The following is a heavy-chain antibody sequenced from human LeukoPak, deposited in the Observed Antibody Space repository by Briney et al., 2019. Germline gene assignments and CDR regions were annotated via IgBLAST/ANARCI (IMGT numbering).Heavy chain of an antibody. V-gene: IGHV4-59*01. D-gene: IGHD3-22*01. CDR1: GGSISSYY. CDR3: ARDRRGYYDSSGYFDR. Sequence: PSETLSLTCTVSGGSISSYYWSWIRQPPGKGLEWIGYIYYSGSTNYNPSLRSRVTMSVDTSKNHVSLKLGSVTAADTAVYCCARDRRGYYDSSGYFDRWGQGTLVTVSS. CDR2: IYYSGST. J-gene: IGHJ4*02.